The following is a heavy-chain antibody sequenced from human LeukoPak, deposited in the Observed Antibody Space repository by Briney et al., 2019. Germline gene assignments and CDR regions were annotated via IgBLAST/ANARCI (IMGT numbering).Heavy chain of an antibody. J-gene: IGHJ4*02. CDR2: IYYSGST. CDR1: GFTFTSYW. D-gene: IGHD6-19*01. V-gene: IGHV4-59*08. CDR3: ARCNSGWYYFDH. Sequence: PGGSLRLSCAASGFTFTSYWMTWIRQPPGKGLEWIGYIYYSGSTNYNPSLKSRVTISVDTSKNQFSLKLSSVTAADTAVYYCARCNSGWYYFDHWGQGALVTVSS.